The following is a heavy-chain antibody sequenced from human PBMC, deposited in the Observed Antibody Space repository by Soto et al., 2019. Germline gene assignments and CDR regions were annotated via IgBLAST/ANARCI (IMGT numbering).Heavy chain of an antibody. V-gene: IGHV4-4*07. D-gene: IGHD3-22*01. CDR1: GGSISSYY. Sequence: SETLSLTCTVSGGSISSYYWRWMRQPAGKGLEWIGRIYTSGSTNYNPSLKSRVTMSVDTSKNQFPLNLSSVTAADTAVYCCARDSSGYYYLFDYWGQGTLVTVSS. CDR2: IYTSGST. CDR3: ARDSSGYYYLFDY. J-gene: IGHJ4*02.